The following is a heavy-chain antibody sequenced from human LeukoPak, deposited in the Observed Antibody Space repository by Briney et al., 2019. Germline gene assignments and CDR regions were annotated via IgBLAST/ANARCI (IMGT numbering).Heavy chain of an antibody. CDR2: ISGSGGST. Sequence: PGGSLRLSCAASGFTFSSYAMSWVHQAPGKGLEWVSAISGSGGSTYYADSVKGRFTISRDNSKNTLYLQMNSLRAEDTAVYYCATPRGRLGELSVYYFDYWGQGTLVTVSS. CDR1: GFTFSSYA. CDR3: ATPRGRLGELSVYYFDY. D-gene: IGHD3-16*02. J-gene: IGHJ4*02. V-gene: IGHV3-23*01.